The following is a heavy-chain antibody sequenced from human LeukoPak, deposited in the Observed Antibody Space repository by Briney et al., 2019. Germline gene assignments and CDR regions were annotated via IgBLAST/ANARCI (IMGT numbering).Heavy chain of an antibody. CDR1: GGSISSYY. D-gene: IGHD3/OR15-3a*01. J-gene: IGHJ4*02. Sequence: PSETLSLTCTVSGGSISSYYWSWIRQPPGKGLEWIGYIYYSGNTYYNASLKSQVSISIDTSKNQFSLKLTSVTAADTAVYYCARQTGSGLFILPGGQGTLVTVSS. CDR3: ARQTGSGLFILP. CDR2: IYYSGNT. V-gene: IGHV4-59*04.